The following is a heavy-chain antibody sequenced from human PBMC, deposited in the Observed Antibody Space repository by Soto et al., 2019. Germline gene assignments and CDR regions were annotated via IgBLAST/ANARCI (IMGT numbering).Heavy chain of an antibody. CDR1: RGSINSGDYF. D-gene: IGHD1-26*01. CDR2: IYYSGTT. CDR3: GRAGRRDGNSSPGRFDT. J-gene: IGHJ5*02. V-gene: IGHV4-30-4*01. Sequence: SETLSLTCSVSRGSINSGDYFWSWIRQPPGKGLEWIGFIYYSGTTYYTPSLKSRISISVDTSKNHFSLNLASVTAADTAVYFCGRAGRRDGNSSPGRFDTWGQGVLVTVSS.